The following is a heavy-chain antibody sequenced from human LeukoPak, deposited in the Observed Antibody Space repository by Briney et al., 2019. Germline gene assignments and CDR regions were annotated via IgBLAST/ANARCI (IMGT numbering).Heavy chain of an antibody. CDR3: ARGGEFDVFDI. CDR1: GVSVDAYQ. D-gene: IGHD3-10*01. V-gene: IGHV4-59*02. J-gene: IGHJ3*02. CDR2: VYYTGYT. Sequence: SETLSLTCAVSGVSVDAYQWNWIRQPPGKGLEGIGYVYYTGYTNYKPSLQGRVAISIDTSNNQFSLKLTSVTPADTATYHCARGGEFDVFDIWGQGRAVTVSS.